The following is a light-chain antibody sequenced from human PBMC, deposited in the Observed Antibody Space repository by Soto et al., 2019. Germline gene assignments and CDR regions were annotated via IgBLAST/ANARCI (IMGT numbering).Light chain of an antibody. CDR2: EVT. V-gene: IGLV2-8*01. CDR1: SSDVCGYNF. Sequence: QSALTQPPSASGSPRQSVTISGTGTSSDVCGYNFVSWYQQHPGKAPKLMIYEVTKRPSGVPDRFSGSKSGNTASLTVSGLQAEDEADYYCSSYAGSSNVVFGGGTKLTVL. CDR3: SSYAGSSNVV. J-gene: IGLJ2*01.